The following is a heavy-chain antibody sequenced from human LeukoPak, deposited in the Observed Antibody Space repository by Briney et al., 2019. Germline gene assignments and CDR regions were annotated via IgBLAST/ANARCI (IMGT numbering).Heavy chain of an antibody. CDR1: GFTFDDYA. Sequence: GRSLRLSCAASGFTFDDYAMHWVRQAPGKGLEWVSGISWNSGSIGYADSVKGRFTISRDNAKNSLYLQMNSLRAEDTALYYCAKDALGADAFDIWGQGTMVTVFS. V-gene: IGHV3-9*01. CDR3: AKDALGADAFDI. D-gene: IGHD3-16*01. CDR2: ISWNSGSI. J-gene: IGHJ3*02.